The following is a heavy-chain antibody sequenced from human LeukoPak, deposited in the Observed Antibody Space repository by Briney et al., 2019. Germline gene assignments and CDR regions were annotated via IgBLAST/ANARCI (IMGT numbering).Heavy chain of an antibody. V-gene: IGHV3-48*01. J-gene: IGHJ4*02. D-gene: IGHD1-14*01. Sequence: PGGSLRLSCAASGFTFSSYSMNWVRQAPGKGLEWVSYISSSSSTKYYADSVKGRFTISRDNAKNSLYLQMNSLRAEDTAVYYCARDAAPYTPRVFDYWGQGILVTVSS. CDR1: GFTFSSYS. CDR2: ISSSSSTK. CDR3: ARDAAPYTPRVFDY.